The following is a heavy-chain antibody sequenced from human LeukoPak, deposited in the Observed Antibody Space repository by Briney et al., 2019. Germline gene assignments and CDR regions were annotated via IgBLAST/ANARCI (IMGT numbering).Heavy chain of an antibody. CDR3: AGGRWLQSDY. CDR1: GGSFSGYY. D-gene: IGHD5-24*01. V-gene: IGHV4-34*01. CDR2: INHSGST. J-gene: IGHJ4*02. Sequence: PSETLSLTCAVYGGSFSGYYWSWIRQPPGKGLEWIGEINHSGSTNYNPSLKSRVTMSVDTSKNQFSLKLSSVTAADTAVYYCAGGRWLQSDYWGQGTLVTVSS.